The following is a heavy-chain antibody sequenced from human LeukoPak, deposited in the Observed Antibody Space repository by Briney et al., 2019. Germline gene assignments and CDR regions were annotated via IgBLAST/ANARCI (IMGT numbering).Heavy chain of an antibody. D-gene: IGHD6-19*01. CDR1: GYTFTSYD. Sequence: ASVTVSFTASGYTFTSYDINWVRQATGQGLEWMGWMNPNSGNTGYARKFQGRVTMTRNTSISTAYMELSSLRSEDTAVYYCARGRGYRSSGLSDYWGQGTLVTVSS. CDR3: ARGRGYRSSGLSDY. CDR2: MNPNSGNT. J-gene: IGHJ4*02. V-gene: IGHV1-8*01.